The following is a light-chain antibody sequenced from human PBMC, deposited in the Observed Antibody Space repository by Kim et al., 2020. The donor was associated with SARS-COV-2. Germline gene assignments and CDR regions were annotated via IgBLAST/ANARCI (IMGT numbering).Light chain of an antibody. CDR3: AAWDDSLSVVV. CDR2: RNN. Sequence: GKRVTISCSGSSSNIGSDYVYWYQQLPGTAPKLLIYRNNQRPSGVPDRFSGSKSGTSASLAISGLRSEDEAGYYCAAWDDSLSVVVFGGGTQLTVL. CDR1: SSNIGSDY. J-gene: IGLJ2*01. V-gene: IGLV1-47*01.